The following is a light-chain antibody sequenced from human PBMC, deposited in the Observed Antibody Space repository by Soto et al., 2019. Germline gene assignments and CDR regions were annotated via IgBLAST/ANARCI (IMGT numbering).Light chain of an antibody. CDR1: RGHSSYA. Sequence: QSVLTQSPSASASLGASIKLTCTLSRGHSSYAIAWHQQQPEKGPRYVMKVNSDGSHIKGDGTPDRFSGSSSGPERFLTISNLQSEDEADYYCQTWGTGVVVFGGGTQLTVL. V-gene: IGLV4-69*01. CDR2: VNSDGSH. J-gene: IGLJ2*01. CDR3: QTWGTGVVV.